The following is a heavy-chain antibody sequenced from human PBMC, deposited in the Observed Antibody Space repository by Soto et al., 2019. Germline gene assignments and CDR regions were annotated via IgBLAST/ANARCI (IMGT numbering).Heavy chain of an antibody. J-gene: IGHJ6*03. V-gene: IGHV3-23*01. Sequence: GSLRLSCAASGFTFSSYAMSWVRQAPGKGLEWVSAISGSGGSTYYADSVKGRFTISRDNSKNTLYLQMNSLRAEDTAVYYCASRGHDYGDYDQSYYYYYYMDVWGKGTTVTVSS. D-gene: IGHD4-17*01. CDR1: GFTFSSYA. CDR2: ISGSGGST. CDR3: ASRGHDYGDYDQSYYYYYYMDV.